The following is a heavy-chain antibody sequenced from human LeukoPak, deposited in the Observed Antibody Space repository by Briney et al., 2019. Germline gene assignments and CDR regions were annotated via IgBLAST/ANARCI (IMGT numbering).Heavy chain of an antibody. CDR2: MNPNRGNT. Sequence: ASVKVSYKASGYTFTSYDINWVRQATGQGLEWMGWMNPNRGNTGYAQKFQGGFTMTRNTSISTAYMELSSLRSEDTAVYYCARVGGVGATVENFDHWGQGTLVTVSS. D-gene: IGHD1-26*01. J-gene: IGHJ4*02. CDR1: GYTFTSYD. V-gene: IGHV1-8*01. CDR3: ARVGGVGATVENFDH.